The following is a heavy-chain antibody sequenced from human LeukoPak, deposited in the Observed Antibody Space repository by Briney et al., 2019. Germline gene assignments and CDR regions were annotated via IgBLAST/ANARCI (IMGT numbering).Heavy chain of an antibody. V-gene: IGHV3-30*04. CDR3: ARGLQDLDY. CDR2: ISYDGSNK. Sequence: PGGSLRLSCAASGFTFSSYAMHWVRQAPGKGLEWVAVISYDGSNKYYADSVKGRFTISRDNSKNTLYLQMSSLRAEDTAVYYCARGLQDLDYWGQGTLVTVSS. D-gene: IGHD4-11*01. J-gene: IGHJ4*02. CDR1: GFTFSSYA.